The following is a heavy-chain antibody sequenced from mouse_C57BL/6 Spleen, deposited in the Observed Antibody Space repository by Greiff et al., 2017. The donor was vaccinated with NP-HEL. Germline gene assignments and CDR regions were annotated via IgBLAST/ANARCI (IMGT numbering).Heavy chain of an antibody. D-gene: IGHD1-1*01. CDR1: GFTFSSYA. CDR2: ISSGGDYI. CDR3: TRGDYGSSYGYWYFDV. J-gene: IGHJ1*03. V-gene: IGHV5-9-1*02. Sequence: EVKLVESGEGLVKPGGSLKLSCAASGFTFSSYAMSWVRQTPEKRLEWVAYISSGGDYIYYADTVKGRFTISRDNARNTLYLQMSSLKSEDTAMYYCTRGDYGSSYGYWYFDVWGTGTTVTVSS.